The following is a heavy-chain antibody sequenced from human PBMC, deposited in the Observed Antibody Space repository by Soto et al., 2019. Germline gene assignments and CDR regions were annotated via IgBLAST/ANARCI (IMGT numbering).Heavy chain of an antibody. J-gene: IGHJ4*02. CDR1: GYTFTSYG. Sequence: QVQLVQSGAEVKKPGASVKVSCKASGYTFTSYGISWVRQAPGQGLEWMGWISAYNGNTNYAQKLQGRVTMTTDTSTSTAYMELRSLRSDDKALYYCARDSLGYCSSTSCSRWAYWGQGTLVTVSS. V-gene: IGHV1-18*04. CDR3: ARDSLGYCSSTSCSRWAY. CDR2: ISAYNGNT. D-gene: IGHD2-2*01.